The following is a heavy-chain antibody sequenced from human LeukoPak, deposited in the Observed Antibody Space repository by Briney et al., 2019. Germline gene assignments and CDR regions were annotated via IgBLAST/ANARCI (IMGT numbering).Heavy chain of an antibody. CDR2: MSISGGTT. J-gene: IGHJ4*02. Sequence: GGSLRLSCATFGFTFSSYGMTWVRQAPGKGLEWVSTMSISGGTTYYADSVKGRSSISRDNSKNTLYLQMNSLRAEDTAVYYCAKVLYGATDHYFDYWGQGTLVTVSS. CDR1: GFTFSSYG. V-gene: IGHV3-23*01. CDR3: AKVLYGATDHYFDY. D-gene: IGHD1-26*01.